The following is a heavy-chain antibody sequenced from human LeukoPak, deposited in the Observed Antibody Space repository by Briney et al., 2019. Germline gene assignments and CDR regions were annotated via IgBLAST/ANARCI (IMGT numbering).Heavy chain of an antibody. CDR2: IYYSGST. J-gene: IGHJ4*02. CDR1: GGSISSYY. CDR3: ASLSYGYYFDY. V-gene: IGHV4-59*08. Sequence: SETLSLTCTVSGGSISSYYWSWIRQPPGKRLEWIGYIYYSGSTNYNPSLKSRVTISVDTSKNQFSLKLSSVTAADTAVYYCASLSYGYYFDYWGQGTLVTVSS. D-gene: IGHD5-18*01.